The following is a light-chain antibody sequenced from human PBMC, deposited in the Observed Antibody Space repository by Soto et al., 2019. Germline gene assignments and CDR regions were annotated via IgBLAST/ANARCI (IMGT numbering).Light chain of an antibody. V-gene: IGLV2-14*01. CDR3: SSYTSTTNFGV. J-gene: IGLJ1*01. Sequence: QSALTQPASVSGSPGRAITISCTGTSSDVGGYDYVSWYQHHPGKAPKLMIYEVSNRPSGVSNRFSGSKSDNAASLTISGLQAEDEANYYCSSYTSTTNFGVLGTGTKVTVL. CDR2: EVS. CDR1: SSDVGGYDY.